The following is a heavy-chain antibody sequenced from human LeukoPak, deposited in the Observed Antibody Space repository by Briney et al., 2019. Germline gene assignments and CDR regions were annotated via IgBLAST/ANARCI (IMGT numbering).Heavy chain of an antibody. V-gene: IGHV4-39*07. CDR1: GGSISSSSNY. J-gene: IGHJ4*02. Sequence: SETLSLTCTVPGGSISSSSNYWGWIRQPPGKGLEWIGSIYYSGSTYYNPSLKSRVTISVDTSKNQFSLKLSSVTAADTAVYYCARDRSRGYYFDYWGQGTLVTVSS. CDR2: IYYSGST. CDR3: ARDRSRGYYFDY.